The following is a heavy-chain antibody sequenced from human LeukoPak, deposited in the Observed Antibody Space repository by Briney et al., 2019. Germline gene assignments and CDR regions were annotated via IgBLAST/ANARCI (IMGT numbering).Heavy chain of an antibody. CDR3: ARDYVYAFDY. V-gene: IGHV3-48*01. Sequence: GGSLRLSCAASGFSFSSYSINWVRQAPGKGLEWVSYISGNGNAKHYTDSVKGRFTISRDNAKNALYLQMNSLRAEDTAVYFCARDYVYAFDYWGQGTLVTVSS. CDR2: ISGNGNAK. J-gene: IGHJ4*02. D-gene: IGHD2/OR15-2a*01. CDR1: GFSFSSYS.